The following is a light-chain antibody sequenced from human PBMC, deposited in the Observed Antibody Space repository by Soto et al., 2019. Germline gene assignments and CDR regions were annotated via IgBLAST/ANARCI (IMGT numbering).Light chain of an antibody. CDR2: GAS. Sequence: EIVMTQSPAPLSVSPGERATLSCRASQNVSSNLAWYQQKPGQAPRLLIYGASTRATGIPARFSGSGSGTEFALTISSLQSEDFAVYYCQQYNNWPPITFGQGTRPEIK. V-gene: IGKV3-15*01. CDR3: QQYNNWPPIT. J-gene: IGKJ5*01. CDR1: QNVSSN.